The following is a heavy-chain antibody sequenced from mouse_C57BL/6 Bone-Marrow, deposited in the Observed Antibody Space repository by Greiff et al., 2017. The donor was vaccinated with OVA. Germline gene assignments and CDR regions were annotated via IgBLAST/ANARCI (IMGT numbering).Heavy chain of an antibody. CDR2: IHPNSGST. CDR1: GYTFTSYW. CDR3: ARYDGYYWYFDV. D-gene: IGHD2-3*01. J-gene: IGHJ1*03. V-gene: IGHV1-64*01. Sequence: QVQLQQPGAELVKPGASVKLSCKASGYTFTSYWMHWVKPRPGQGLAWIGMIHPNSGSTNYNEKFKSKATLTVDKSSSTAYMQLSSLTSEDSAVYYCARYDGYYWYFDVWGTGTTVTVSS.